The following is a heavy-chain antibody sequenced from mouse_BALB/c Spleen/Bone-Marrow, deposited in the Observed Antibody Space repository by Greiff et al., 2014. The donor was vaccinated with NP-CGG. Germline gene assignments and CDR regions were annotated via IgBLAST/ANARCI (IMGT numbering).Heavy chain of an antibody. V-gene: IGHV3-6*02. D-gene: IGHD2-1*01. CDR1: GYSITSGYY. CDR3: ARGDGNYGGAMDY. Sequence: EVQLQQSGPGLVKPSQSLSLTCSAAGYSITSGYYWNWIRQFPGNKLEWMGYISYDGSNNYNPSLKNRISITRDTSKNQFFLKLNSVTTEDTATYYCARGDGNYGGAMDYWGQGTSVTVSS. J-gene: IGHJ4*01. CDR2: ISYDGSN.